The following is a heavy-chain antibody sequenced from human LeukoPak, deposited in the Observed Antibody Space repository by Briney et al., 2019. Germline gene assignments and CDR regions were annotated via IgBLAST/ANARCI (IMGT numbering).Heavy chain of an antibody. Sequence: ASVKVSCKASGYTFTGYYMHWVRQAPGQGLEWMGWINPNGGGTNYAQKFQGRVTMTRDTSISTAYMELSRLRSDDTAVYYCARDFPMVRRYGMDVWGQGTTVTVSS. V-gene: IGHV1-2*02. CDR3: ARDFPMVRRYGMDV. J-gene: IGHJ6*02. CDR2: INPNGGGT. CDR1: GYTFTGYY. D-gene: IGHD3-10*01.